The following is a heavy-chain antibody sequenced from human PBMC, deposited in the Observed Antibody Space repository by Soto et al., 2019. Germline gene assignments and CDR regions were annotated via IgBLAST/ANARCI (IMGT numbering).Heavy chain of an antibody. CDR2: INPNGGST. J-gene: IGHJ4*02. CDR3: ARDPARYCSGGSCYSGDFDY. Sequence: SVKVSCKAPADTFTSYYIHWVRQAPGHGLEWMGIINPNGGSTRFAQTFQGRITMTRDTSTSTVYMELRSLRSDDTAMYYCARDPARYCSGGSCYSGDFDYWGQGTLVTASS. V-gene: IGHV1-46*01. D-gene: IGHD2-15*01. CDR1: ADTFTSYY.